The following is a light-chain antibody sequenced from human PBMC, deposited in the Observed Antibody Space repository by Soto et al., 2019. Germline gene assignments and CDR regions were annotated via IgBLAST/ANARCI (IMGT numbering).Light chain of an antibody. Sequence: EIVMTQSPATLSVSPGERATLSCRASQSVSSNLAWYQQKPGQAPRLLIYGASTRATGIPARFSGSGSGTEFTLTISSLQSEDFALYYCQQYNNWPPGTFGHGTKVDIK. CDR1: QSVSSN. CDR3: QQYNNWPPGT. J-gene: IGKJ3*01. CDR2: GAS. V-gene: IGKV3-15*01.